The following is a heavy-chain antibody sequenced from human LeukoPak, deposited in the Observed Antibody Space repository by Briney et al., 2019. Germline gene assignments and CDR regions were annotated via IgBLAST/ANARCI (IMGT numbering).Heavy chain of an antibody. V-gene: IGHV3-30*03. J-gene: IGHJ4*02. CDR1: GFTFSSYG. Sequence: GGSLRLSCAASGFTFSSYGMHWVRQAPGKGLEWVAVISYDGSNKYYADSVKGRFTISRDNAKNTLYLQMNSLRAEDTAVYYCARDRSSLGLWFGELRNWGQGTLVTVSS. CDR2: ISYDGSNK. D-gene: IGHD3-10*01. CDR3: ARDRSSLGLWFGELRN.